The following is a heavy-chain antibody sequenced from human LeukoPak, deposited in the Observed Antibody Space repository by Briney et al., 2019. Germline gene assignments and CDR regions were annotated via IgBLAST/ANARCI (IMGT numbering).Heavy chain of an antibody. CDR3: ARTRRDGYNPVDY. D-gene: IGHD5-24*01. CDR1: GGSISSGGYY. J-gene: IGHJ4*02. V-gene: IGHV4-30-4*08. CDR2: IYYSGST. Sequence: PSQTLSLTCTVSGGSISSGGYYWSWIRQPPGKGLEWIGYIYYSGSTYYNPSLKSRVTISVDTSKNQFSLKLSSVTAADTAVYYCARTRRDGYNPVDYWGQGTLVTVSS.